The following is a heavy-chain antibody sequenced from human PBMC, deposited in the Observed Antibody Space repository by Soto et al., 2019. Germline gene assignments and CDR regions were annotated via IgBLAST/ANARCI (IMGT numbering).Heavy chain of an antibody. J-gene: IGHJ4*02. V-gene: IGHV1-8*01. Sequence: QVQLVQSGAEVKKPGASVKVSCKASGYTFTSYDINWVRQATGQGLEWMGWMNPNSGNTGYAQKLQGRVTMTRNTSISTAYMELSSVGAADTAGYYCARERSGYFDYWGQGTLVTVSS. D-gene: IGHD3-3*01. CDR2: MNPNSGNT. CDR1: GYTFTSYD. CDR3: ARERSGYFDY.